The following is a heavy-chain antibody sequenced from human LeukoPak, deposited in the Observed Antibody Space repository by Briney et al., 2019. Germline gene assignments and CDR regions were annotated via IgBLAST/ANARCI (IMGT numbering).Heavy chain of an antibody. CDR3: VRGGDGDRRDFDY. J-gene: IGHJ4*02. CDR1: GYIFTAYY. Sequence: ASVKVSCKASGYIFTAYYLHWVRQAPGQGLEWMGWINPNSGDPNYAQNFQGRVTMSRDTSISTAYMELGSLRSDDKAVYYCVRGGDGDRRDFDYWGQGTLVTVSS. V-gene: IGHV1-2*02. CDR2: INPNSGDP. D-gene: IGHD5-24*01.